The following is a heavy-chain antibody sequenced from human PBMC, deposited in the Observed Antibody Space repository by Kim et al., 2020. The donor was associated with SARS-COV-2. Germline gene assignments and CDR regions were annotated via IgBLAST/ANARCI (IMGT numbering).Heavy chain of an antibody. V-gene: IGHV4-31*03. J-gene: IGHJ3*02. Sequence: SETLSLTCTVSGGSISSGSYYWSWIRQHPGKGLEWIGYIYYSGSTYYNPSLKSRVTISVDTSKNQFSLKLSSVTAADTAVYYCARARTPMIVVVINAFDIWGQGTMVTVSS. CDR1: GGSISSGSYY. D-gene: IGHD3-22*01. CDR2: IYYSGST. CDR3: ARARTPMIVVVINAFDI.